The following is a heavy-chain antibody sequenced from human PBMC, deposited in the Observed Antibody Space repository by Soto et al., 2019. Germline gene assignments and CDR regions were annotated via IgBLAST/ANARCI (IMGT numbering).Heavy chain of an antibody. J-gene: IGHJ5*02. D-gene: IGHD1-1*01. CDR3: ARGTGTTLNVGFDP. CDR1: GGSISSSSYY. Sequence: SETLSLTCTVSGGSISSSSYYWGWIRQPPGKGLEWIGSIYYSGSTYYNPSLKSRVTISVDTSKNQFSLKLSSVTAADTAVYYCARGTGTTLNVGFDPWGQGTLVTVSS. V-gene: IGHV4-39*01. CDR2: IYYSGST.